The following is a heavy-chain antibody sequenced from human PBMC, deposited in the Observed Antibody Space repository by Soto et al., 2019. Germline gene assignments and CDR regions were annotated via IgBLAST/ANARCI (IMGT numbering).Heavy chain of an antibody. Sequence: QLQLQESGPGLVKPSETLSLTCSVSGGSMSTSSYYWGWIRQPQGKGLEWIGTISYSGSTNYNPSLKSRVTISVDASKYQFSLKLISVIAADTAVYYCARQPRISTIWYPLNPWGQGTLVTVSS. CDR2: ISYSGST. J-gene: IGHJ5*02. CDR3: ARQPRISTIWYPLNP. CDR1: GGSMSTSSYY. D-gene: IGHD2-2*01. V-gene: IGHV4-39*01.